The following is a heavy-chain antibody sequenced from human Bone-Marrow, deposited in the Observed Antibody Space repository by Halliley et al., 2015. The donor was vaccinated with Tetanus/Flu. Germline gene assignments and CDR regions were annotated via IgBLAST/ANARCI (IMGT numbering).Heavy chain of an antibody. J-gene: IGHJ4*02. Sequence: QLVQSGAEVKKPGESLKISCKGSGYSFTTYWIGWVRQVPGKGPELMGIIYPGDSDTRYSPSFQGQVIISADTSVNTAYLQWSTLRASDTAIYYCAALIAASHFADYWGQGTLATVSS. CDR3: AALIAASHFADY. V-gene: IGHV5-51*01. D-gene: IGHD6-13*01. CDR1: GYSFTTYW. CDR2: IYPGDSDT.